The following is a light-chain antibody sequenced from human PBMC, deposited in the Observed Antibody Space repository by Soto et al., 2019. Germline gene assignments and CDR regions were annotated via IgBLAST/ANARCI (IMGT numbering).Light chain of an antibody. Sequence: EIGLTQSPGTLSLSPGDRATLSCRASQTISSTYLAWYQQKPGQAPRLLIYAASTRATGIPDRFSGSGSGTDFTLTISRLEPEDFAVYYCQQYGRSPKTFGQGTKV. CDR2: AAS. CDR1: QTISSTY. CDR3: QQYGRSPKT. J-gene: IGKJ1*01. V-gene: IGKV3-20*01.